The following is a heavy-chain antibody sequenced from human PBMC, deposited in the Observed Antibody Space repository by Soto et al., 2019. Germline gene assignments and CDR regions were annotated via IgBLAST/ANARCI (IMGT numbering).Heavy chain of an antibody. Sequence: QVQLVQSGAEVKKPGSSVKVSCKASGGTFSSYAISWVRQAPGQGLEWMGGIIPIFGTADYAQKFQVRVAITAEEYTRTANMKLRTLRSEDTAEYDGASARPPLLLTYYGMDVWGQGTTVTVSS. V-gene: IGHV1-69*01. CDR2: IIPIFGTA. D-gene: IGHD2-15*01. CDR3: ASARPPLLLTYYGMDV. CDR1: GGTFSSYA. J-gene: IGHJ6*02.